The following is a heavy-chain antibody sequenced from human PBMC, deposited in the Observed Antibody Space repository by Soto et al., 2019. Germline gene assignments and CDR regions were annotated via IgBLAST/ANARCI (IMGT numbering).Heavy chain of an antibody. D-gene: IGHD3-10*01. CDR2: IYWDDDK. J-gene: IGHJ5*02. Sequence: SGPTLVNPTQTLTLTCTFSGFSLETSGIGMTWIRQPPGKALEWLALIYWDDDKRYSPSLKNRLTITKDTSKNQVVLTLTNVDPVDTATYYCAHRRYYGSGTQTFDPWGQGTLVTVSS. CDR3: AHRRYYGSGTQTFDP. CDR1: GFSLETSGIG. V-gene: IGHV2-5*02.